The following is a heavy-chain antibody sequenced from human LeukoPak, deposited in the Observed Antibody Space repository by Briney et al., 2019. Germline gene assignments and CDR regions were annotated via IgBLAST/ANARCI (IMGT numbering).Heavy chain of an antibody. D-gene: IGHD3-22*01. J-gene: IGHJ4*02. CDR3: AKGTITMIVVVVDY. CDR2: ISSSSRTI. CDR1: AFTLSNYS. Sequence: GGSLRLSCAASAFTLSNYSMAWVRQAPGKGLEWISYISSSSRTIYYADSVKGRFTISRDNSKNTLYQQMNSLRAEDTAVYYCAKGTITMIVVVVDYWGQGTLVTVSS. V-gene: IGHV3-48*01.